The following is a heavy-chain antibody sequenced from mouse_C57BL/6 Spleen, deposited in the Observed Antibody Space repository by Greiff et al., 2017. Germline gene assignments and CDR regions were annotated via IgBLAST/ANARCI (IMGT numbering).Heavy chain of an antibody. CDR1: GYTFTDYN. J-gene: IGHJ4*01. V-gene: IGHV1-18*01. CDR2: INPNHGGT. Sequence: VQLQQSGPELVKPGASVKIPCKASGYTFTDYNMDWVKQSHGKSLEWIGDINPNHGGTIYNQKFKGKATLTVDKSSSTAYMELRSLTSEDTAVYYCARIKGYYGSLYAMDYWGQGTSVTVSS. D-gene: IGHD1-1*01. CDR3: ARIKGYYGSLYAMDY.